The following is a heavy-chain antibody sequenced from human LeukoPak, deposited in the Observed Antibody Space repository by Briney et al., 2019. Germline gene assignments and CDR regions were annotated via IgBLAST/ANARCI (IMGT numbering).Heavy chain of an antibody. Sequence: GGSLRLSCAASGFTFSIYSMNWVPQAPGKGLEWLSSIGCSSTSIYYAGSVQGRFTISRDNAKNSLYLQMKGLRAEDSAVYYCAREEGKQQMEAFDYWGQGTLVTVSS. CDR3: AREEGKQQMEAFDY. CDR2: IGCSSTSI. CDR1: GFTFSIYS. V-gene: IGHV3-21*01. D-gene: IGHD6-13*01. J-gene: IGHJ4*02.